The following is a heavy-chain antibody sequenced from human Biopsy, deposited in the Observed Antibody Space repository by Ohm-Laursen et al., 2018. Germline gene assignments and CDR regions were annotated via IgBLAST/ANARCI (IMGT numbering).Heavy chain of an antibody. J-gene: IGHJ4*02. CDR2: INPSGSTT. Sequence: GPSVKVSRKASGYSFTSYYMHWVRQAPGQGLEWMGMINPSGSTTSYPQIFQGRVTMTRDTSKSTVYMELSSLRSADTAVYFCARNTGWYGDLYFFDYWGQGTLVPVSS. D-gene: IGHD6-19*01. CDR3: ARNTGWYGDLYFFDY. V-gene: IGHV1-46*01. CDR1: GYSFTSYY.